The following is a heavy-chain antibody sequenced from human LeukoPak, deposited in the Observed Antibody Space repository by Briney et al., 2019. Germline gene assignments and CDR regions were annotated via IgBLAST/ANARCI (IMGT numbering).Heavy chain of an antibody. V-gene: IGHV4-39*07. CDR1: GGSIGSTTYY. CDR2: IYHSGST. D-gene: IGHD3-22*01. CDR3: VRGSSGLRYFDY. Sequence: PSETLSLTCTVSGGSIGSTTYYWAWIRQPPGRGLEWIGTIYHSGSTFYNPSLMSRVTISVDSSKNQFSLKLSSVTAADTALYYCVRGSSGLRYFDYWGQGALVTVFS. J-gene: IGHJ4*02.